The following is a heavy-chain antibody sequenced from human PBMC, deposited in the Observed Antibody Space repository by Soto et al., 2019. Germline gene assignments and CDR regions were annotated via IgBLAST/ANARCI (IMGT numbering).Heavy chain of an antibody. CDR3: ARNYYDSSGYYYPLGS. CDR2: IHTTGSI. Sequence: EQLQESGPGLVKPSETLSLSCTVSGGSISSYYWSWIRQPAGKGLEWIGRIHTTGSINYNPSLKSRVTMSADMSKNQLSLKLSSVTAADTAVYYCARNYYDSSGYYYPLGSWGQGTLVTVSS. J-gene: IGHJ5*02. CDR1: GGSISSYY. D-gene: IGHD3-22*01. V-gene: IGHV4-4*07.